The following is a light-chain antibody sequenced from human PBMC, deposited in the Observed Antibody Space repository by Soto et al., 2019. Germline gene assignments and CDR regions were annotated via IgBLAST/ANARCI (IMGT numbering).Light chain of an antibody. J-gene: IGKJ1*01. CDR3: QQYNNWTRT. CDR1: QSVSSN. Sequence: EIVMTQSPATLSVSPGERATLSCRASQSVSSNLGWYQQKPGQAPRLLIYGASTRATGIPARFSGSGSGTELTLTISSLQSEDFEVYYCQQYNNWTRTFGKGTKV. CDR2: GAS. V-gene: IGKV3-15*01.